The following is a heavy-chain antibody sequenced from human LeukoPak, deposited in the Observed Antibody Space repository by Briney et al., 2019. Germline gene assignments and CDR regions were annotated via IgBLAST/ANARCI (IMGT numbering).Heavy chain of an antibody. J-gene: IGHJ5*02. CDR3: ARSRGNWFDP. CDR2: IYYSGST. V-gene: IGHV4-59*01. CDR1: GGSMSSYY. Sequence: SETLSLTCTVSGGSMSSYYWSWIRQPPGKGLEWIGYIYYSGSTDYNPSLRSRLTMSVDTSKNQLSLKLSSVTAADTAVYYCARSRGNWFDPWGQGTLVTVSS.